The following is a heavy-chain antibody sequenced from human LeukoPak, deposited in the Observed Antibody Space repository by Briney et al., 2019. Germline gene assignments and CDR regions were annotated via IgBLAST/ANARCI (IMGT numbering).Heavy chain of an antibody. J-gene: IGHJ3*02. CDR2: IYTSGST. CDR3: ARRRVWEFQSRADAFDI. Sequence: PSETLSLTCTVSGGSISSGSYYWSWIRQPAGKGLEWIGRIYTSGSTNYNPSLKSRVTISVDTSKNQFSLKLSSVTAADTAVYYCARRRVWEFQSRADAFDIWGQGTMVTVSS. CDR1: GGSISSGSYY. D-gene: IGHD3-10*01. V-gene: IGHV4-61*02.